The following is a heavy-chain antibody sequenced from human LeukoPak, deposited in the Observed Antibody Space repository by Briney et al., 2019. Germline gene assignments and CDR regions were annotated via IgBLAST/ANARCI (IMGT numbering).Heavy chain of an antibody. V-gene: IGHV1-3*01. CDR2: INAGNGNT. J-gene: IGHJ5*02. D-gene: IGHD3-3*01. Sequence: ASVKVSCKASGYTFTSYAMHWVRQAPGQRLEWMGWINAGNGNTKYSQKFQGRVTITRDTSASTAYMELSSLRSEDTAVYYCARYYGFWSGYYNNWFDPWGQGTLVTVSS. CDR3: ARYYGFWSGYYNNWFDP. CDR1: GYTFTSYA.